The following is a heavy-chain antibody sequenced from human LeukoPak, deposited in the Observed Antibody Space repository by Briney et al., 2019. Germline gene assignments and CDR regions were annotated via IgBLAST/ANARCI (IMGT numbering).Heavy chain of an antibody. CDR2: IYPGDSDT. D-gene: IGHD2-2*01. CDR1: GYSFTSYW. CDR3: ARHRGYCSSTSCSGSFDY. V-gene: IGHV5-51*01. J-gene: IGHJ4*02. Sequence: GESLKTCCKGGGYSFTSYWIGWLRPMPGKGVEGIWIIYPGDSDTRYSPSFQGQVTISADKTISYLQWSSLKASDTAMYYCARHRGYCSSTSCSGSFDYWGQGTLVTVSS.